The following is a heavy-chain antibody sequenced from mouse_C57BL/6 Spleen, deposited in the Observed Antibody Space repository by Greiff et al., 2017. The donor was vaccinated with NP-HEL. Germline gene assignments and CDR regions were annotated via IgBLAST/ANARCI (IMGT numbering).Heavy chain of an antibody. V-gene: IGHV1-55*01. CDR2: IYPGSGST. CDR3: AREGGLYYGSIYFDY. J-gene: IGHJ2*01. Sequence: QVQLQQPGAELVKPGASVKMSCKASGYTFTSYWITWVKQRPGQGLEWIGDIYPGSGSTNYNEKFQSKATLTVDTSSSTAYMQLSSLTSEDSAVYYCAREGGLYYGSIYFDYWGQGTTLTVSS. CDR1: GYTFTSYW. D-gene: IGHD1-1*01.